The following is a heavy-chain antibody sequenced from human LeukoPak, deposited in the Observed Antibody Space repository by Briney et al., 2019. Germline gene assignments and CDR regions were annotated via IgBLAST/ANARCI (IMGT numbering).Heavy chain of an antibody. J-gene: IGHJ4*02. V-gene: IGHV4-61*02. Sequence: SETLSLTCTVSGGSISSGGYYWSWIRQPAGKGLEWIGRIYTSGDTNYNPSLKSRATISVDTSKNQFSLELSSVTAADTAVYYCARARGGRDGYNLHFDYWGQGTLVTVSS. CDR3: ARARGGRDGYNLHFDY. CDR2: IYTSGDT. CDR1: GGSISSGGYY. D-gene: IGHD5-24*01.